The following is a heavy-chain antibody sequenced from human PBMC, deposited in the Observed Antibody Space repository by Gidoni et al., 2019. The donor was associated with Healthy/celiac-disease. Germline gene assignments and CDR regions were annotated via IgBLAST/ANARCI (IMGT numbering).Heavy chain of an antibody. CDR3: ASQLQQLGYPDAFDI. D-gene: IGHD6-13*01. J-gene: IGHJ3*02. V-gene: IGHV3-11*01. Sequence: APGKGLEWVSYISSSGSTIYYADAVKGLFTISRDNAKNSLYLQMNSLRAEDTAVYYCASQLQQLGYPDAFDIWGQGTMVTVSS. CDR2: ISSSGSTI.